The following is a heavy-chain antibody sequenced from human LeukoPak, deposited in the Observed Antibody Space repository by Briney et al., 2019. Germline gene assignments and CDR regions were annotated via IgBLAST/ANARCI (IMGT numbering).Heavy chain of an antibody. CDR1: GFIFSTYA. V-gene: IGHV3-23*01. CDR3: ATKHDY. Sequence: GGSLRLSCAASGFIFSTYAMSWVRQAPGKGLEWVSAISGGGYDTFYADSVKGRFTISRDNAKNSLYLQMNSLRAEDTAVYYCATKHDYWGQGTLVTVSS. CDR2: ISGGGYDT. J-gene: IGHJ4*02.